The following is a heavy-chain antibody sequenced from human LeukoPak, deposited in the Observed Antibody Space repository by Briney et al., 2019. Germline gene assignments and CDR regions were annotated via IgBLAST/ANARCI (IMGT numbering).Heavy chain of an antibody. Sequence: GGSLRLSCAASGFSFASYSMSWVRQAPGKGLQWVSAISDSGGNVDYADSVRGRFTIFRDNSKNTLYLQMNSLRAEDTAVYYCARVYSTGVDYWGQGTLVTVSS. CDR2: ISDSGGNV. D-gene: IGHD6-25*01. CDR3: ARVYSTGVDY. V-gene: IGHV3-23*01. J-gene: IGHJ4*02. CDR1: GFSFASYS.